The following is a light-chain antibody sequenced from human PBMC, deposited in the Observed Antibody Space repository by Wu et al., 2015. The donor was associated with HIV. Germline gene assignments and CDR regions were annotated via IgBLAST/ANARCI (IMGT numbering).Light chain of an antibody. CDR3: QQYHHWPPYT. V-gene: IGKV3-15*01. Sequence: EIILTQSPATLSVSPGETATIVCKSSQSISSNLAWYQQKGGQAPRLLINDASTRASGFPARFIGVGSGTEFTLIISDIQSEDVGIYYCQQYHHWPPYTFGQGTRLEIK. J-gene: IGKJ2*01. CDR1: QSISSN. CDR2: DAS.